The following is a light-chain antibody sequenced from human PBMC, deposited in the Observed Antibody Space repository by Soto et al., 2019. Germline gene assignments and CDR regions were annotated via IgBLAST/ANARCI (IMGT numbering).Light chain of an antibody. CDR3: MQALQTTWT. Sequence: DIVMTQSPLSLPVTPGEPASISCRSSQSLLHSNGYNYLDWYLQKPGQSPQLLIYLGSNRASGVPDRFSGSGSGTDFTLKISRAEAEDVRVYYCMQALQTTWTFGQGTKVEIK. CDR1: QSLLHSNGYNY. J-gene: IGKJ1*01. V-gene: IGKV2-28*01. CDR2: LGS.